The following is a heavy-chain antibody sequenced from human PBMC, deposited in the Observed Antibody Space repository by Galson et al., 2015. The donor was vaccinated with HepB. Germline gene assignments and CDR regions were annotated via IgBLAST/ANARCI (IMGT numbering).Heavy chain of an antibody. D-gene: IGHD3-22*01. Sequence: SLRLSCAASGFTFSDYYMSWIRQAPGKGLEWVSYISSSSSYTNYADSVKGRFTISRDNAKNSLYLQMNSLRAEDTAVYYCARVARNYYDSSGYQHDAFDIWGQGTMVTVSS. J-gene: IGHJ3*02. CDR2: ISSSSSYT. CDR3: ARVARNYYDSSGYQHDAFDI. V-gene: IGHV3-11*06. CDR1: GFTFSDYY.